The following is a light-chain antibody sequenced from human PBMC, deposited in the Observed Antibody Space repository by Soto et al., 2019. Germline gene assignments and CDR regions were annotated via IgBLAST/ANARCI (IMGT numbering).Light chain of an antibody. CDR3: QQYGSSGT. Sequence: EIVLTQSPVTLSVSPVEGATLSCMASQSVSNNYLAWYQQKPGQAPRLLIYGASNRATGIPDRFSGSGSGTDFTLTISRLEPEDFAVYYCQQYGSSGTFGQGTKVDIK. J-gene: IGKJ1*01. CDR2: GAS. V-gene: IGKV3-20*01. CDR1: QSVSNNY.